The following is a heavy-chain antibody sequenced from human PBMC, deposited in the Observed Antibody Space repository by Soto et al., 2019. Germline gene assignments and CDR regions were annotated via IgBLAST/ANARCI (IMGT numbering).Heavy chain of an antibody. J-gene: IGHJ4*02. CDR1: GGSITTGVYY. Sequence: PSETRSLTWTVSGGSITTGVYYWMWIRQLPGKGLEWIGHRYYSESTYYNPSLESRVSISLDTSKNQFSLKLSFVTAADTAMYYCARTKCSGGSCYSWSLDYWGQGTPVTVSS. D-gene: IGHD2-15*01. CDR3: ARTKCSGGSCYSWSLDY. V-gene: IGHV4-31*02. CDR2: RYYSEST.